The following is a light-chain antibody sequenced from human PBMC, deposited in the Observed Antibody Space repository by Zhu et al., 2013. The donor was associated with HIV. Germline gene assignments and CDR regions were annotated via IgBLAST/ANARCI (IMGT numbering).Light chain of an antibody. CDR3: QHVNSNAA. V-gene: IGKV1-5*03. CDR2: KAS. J-gene: IGKJ3*01. Sequence: DTQMTQSPSTLSASVGDRVTMTCRASQSVSTWVAWYQHKPGKAPKLLIYKASSLQSGVPSRFSGSGSGTDFTLTISSLQSEDFATFYCQHVNSNAAFGPGTKVDV. CDR1: QSVSTW.